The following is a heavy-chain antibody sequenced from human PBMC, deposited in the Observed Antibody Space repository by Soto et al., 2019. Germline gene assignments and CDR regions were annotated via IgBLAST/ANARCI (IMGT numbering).Heavy chain of an antibody. V-gene: IGHV3-23*01. CDR1: GFTFSSYA. J-gene: IGHJ4*02. Sequence: EVQLLESGGGLVQPGGSLRLSCAASGFTFSSYAMSWVRQAPGKGLEWVSAISGSGGSTYYADSVKGRFTISRDNSKNTLYLQMNGLRAEDTAVYYCAKDMSPLSGSYYSGKDYWGQGTLVTVSS. CDR3: AKDMSPLSGSYYSGKDY. CDR2: ISGSGGST. D-gene: IGHD3-10*01.